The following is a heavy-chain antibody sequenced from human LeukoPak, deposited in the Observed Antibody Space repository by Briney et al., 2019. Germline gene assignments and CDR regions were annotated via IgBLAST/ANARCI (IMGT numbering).Heavy chain of an antibody. Sequence: GGSLRLSCAASGFTFSSYSMNWVRQPPGKGLQWVSYISSSSNIIYYADSVKGRFTISRDNAKNSLSLQMNSLRAEDTAVYYCARDFAREFTIDYWGQGTLVTVSS. CDR3: ARDFAREFTIDY. CDR2: ISSSSNII. V-gene: IGHV3-48*01. CDR1: GFTFSSYS. J-gene: IGHJ4*02. D-gene: IGHD3-10*01.